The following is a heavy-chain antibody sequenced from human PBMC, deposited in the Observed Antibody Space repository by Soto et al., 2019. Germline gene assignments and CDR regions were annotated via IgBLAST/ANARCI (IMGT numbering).Heavy chain of an antibody. CDR2: IYYSGST. J-gene: IGHJ4*02. Sequence: PSETLSLTCTVSGGPISSYYWSWIRQPPGKGLEWIGYIYYSGSTNYNPSLKSRVTISVDTSKNQFSLKLSSVTAADTAVYYCARGVGYDFWSGYYFDYWGQGTLVTVSS. D-gene: IGHD3-3*01. V-gene: IGHV4-59*01. CDR3: ARGVGYDFWSGYYFDY. CDR1: GGPISSYY.